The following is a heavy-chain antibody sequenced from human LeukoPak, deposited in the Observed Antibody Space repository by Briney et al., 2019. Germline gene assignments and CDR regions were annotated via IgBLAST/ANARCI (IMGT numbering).Heavy chain of an antibody. D-gene: IGHD3-16*02. V-gene: IGHV3-66*01. CDR1: GLTVSSNY. J-gene: IGHJ4*02. CDR2: IYSGGST. CDR3: ARSCYTSHCYFDY. Sequence: GSLRLSCAASGLTVSSNYMSWVRQAPGKGLEWVSVIYSGGSTYYADSVKGRFTISRDNSKNTLYLQMNSLRAEDTAVYYCARSCYTSHCYFDYWGQGTLVTVSS.